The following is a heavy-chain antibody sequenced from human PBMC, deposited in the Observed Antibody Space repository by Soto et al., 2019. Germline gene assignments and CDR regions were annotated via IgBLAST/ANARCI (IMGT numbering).Heavy chain of an antibody. D-gene: IGHD3-22*01. CDR1: GGTFSSYA. CDR3: ARVVITTVPASYYYGMDV. V-gene: IGHV1-69*18. Sequence: QVQLVQSGAEVKKPGSSVTVSCKASGGTFSSYAISWVRQAPGQGLEWMGRIIPFMGTANYAQKFQGRVTLTADESTSTAHMDLTRLRAEDTAVYYCARVVITTVPASYYYGMDVWGQGTTVTVSS. J-gene: IGHJ6*02. CDR2: IIPFMGTA.